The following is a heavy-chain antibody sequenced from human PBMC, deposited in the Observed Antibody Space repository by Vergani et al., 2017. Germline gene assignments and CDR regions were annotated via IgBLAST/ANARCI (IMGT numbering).Heavy chain of an antibody. V-gene: IGHV4-34*01. CDR2: IDHTGRP. CDR3: ARVNTETNGHLYYYYYMDV. J-gene: IGHJ6*03. CDR1: GGSFTSYH. Sequence: QVQLRQWGGGLLKPSETLSLTCVVNGGSFTSYHWTWIRQSPGEGLEWVGDIDHTGRPDYNPSLKSRLTMSVDKSRNQFSLTLNSVTATDTAIYFCARVNTETNGHLYYYYYMDVWGKGTAVTVS. D-gene: IGHD4-11*01.